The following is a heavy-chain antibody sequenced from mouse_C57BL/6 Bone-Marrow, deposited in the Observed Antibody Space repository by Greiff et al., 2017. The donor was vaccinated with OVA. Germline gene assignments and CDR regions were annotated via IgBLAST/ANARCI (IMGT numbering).Heavy chain of an antibody. D-gene: IGHD1-1*01. V-gene: IGHV1-5*01. Sequence: EVQLQQSGTVLARPGASVKMSCKTSGYTFTSYWMHWVKQRPGQGLEWIGAIYPGNSDTSYNQKFKGKAKLTAVTSASTAYMELSSLTNEDSAVYYCTKATVVAEGDAMDYWGQGTSVTVSS. CDR1: GYTFTSYW. CDR2: IYPGNSDT. J-gene: IGHJ4*01. CDR3: TKATVVAEGDAMDY.